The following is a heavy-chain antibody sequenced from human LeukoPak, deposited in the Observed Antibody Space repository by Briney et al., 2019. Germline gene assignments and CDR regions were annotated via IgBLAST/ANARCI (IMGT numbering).Heavy chain of an antibody. J-gene: IGHJ4*02. CDR2: ISWDGGST. V-gene: IGHV3-43*01. CDR1: GFTFDDYT. Sequence: GGSLRPSCAASGFTFDDYTMHWVRQAPGKGLEWVSLISWDGGSTYYADSVKGRFTISRDNSKNSLYLQMNSLRTEDTALYYCAKALSTMVRGVPLDYWGQGTLVTVSS. CDR3: AKALSTMVRGVPLDY. D-gene: IGHD3-10*01.